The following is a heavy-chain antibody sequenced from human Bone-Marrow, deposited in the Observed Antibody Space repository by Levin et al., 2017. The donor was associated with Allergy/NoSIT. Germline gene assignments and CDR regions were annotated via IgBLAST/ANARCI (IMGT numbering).Heavy chain of an antibody. V-gene: IGHV1-24*01. CDR3: ATDYDMDV. Sequence: GESLKISCRVSGHTLTEIAMHWVRQAPGKGLEWVGGFDSEENEMIYARKFQGRVTMTEDASTDTVYLELRSLRSDDTAVYYCATDYDMDVWGKGTTVTVSS. CDR2: FDSEENEM. CDR1: GHTLTEIA. J-gene: IGHJ6*03.